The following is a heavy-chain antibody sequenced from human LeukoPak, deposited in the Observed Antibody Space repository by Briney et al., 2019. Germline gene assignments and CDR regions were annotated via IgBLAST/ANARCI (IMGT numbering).Heavy chain of an antibody. CDR3: ARDLRYDILLWFDP. CDR2: IYSGGSS. V-gene: IGHV3-53*01. J-gene: IGHJ5*02. Sequence: GGSLRLSCAASEFTVSSNYMSWVRQAPGKGLEWVSIIYSGGSSYYADSVKGRFTNPGDNSKNTLYLQMNSLRAEDTAVYYCARDLRYDILLWFDPWGQGTLVTISS. CDR1: EFTVSSNY. D-gene: IGHD3-9*01.